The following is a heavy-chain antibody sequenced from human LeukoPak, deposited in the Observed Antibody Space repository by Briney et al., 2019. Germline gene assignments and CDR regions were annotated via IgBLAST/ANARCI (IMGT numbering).Heavy chain of an antibody. CDR2: IYHSGRT. Sequence: SETLSLTCAVYGGSFSGYYWSWIRQPPGKGLEWIGIIYHSGRTDYNPSLKSRVTISEDTSKNQFSLKLSSVTAADTAVYYCARAFRGIFGVFEAFDIWGQGTMVTVSS. J-gene: IGHJ3*02. CDR3: ARAFRGIFGVFEAFDI. D-gene: IGHD3-3*01. V-gene: IGHV4-34*01. CDR1: GGSFSGYY.